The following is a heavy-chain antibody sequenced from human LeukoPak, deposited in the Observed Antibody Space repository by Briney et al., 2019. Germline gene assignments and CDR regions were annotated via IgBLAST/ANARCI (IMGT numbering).Heavy chain of an antibody. J-gene: IGHJ4*02. CDR3: ARQYGAGYSSTWYFDY. D-gene: IGHD2-2*01. V-gene: IGHV4-39*01. CDR2: IYHSGNI. CDR1: GGSISSSAYS. Sequence: PSETLSLTCTVSGGSISSSAYSWGWIRQPPGKGLEWIGNIYHSGNIYYNASLKSRVAISVDTSKNQFSLELNSVTATDTAVYHCARQYGAGYSSTWYFDYWGQGTLVTVSS.